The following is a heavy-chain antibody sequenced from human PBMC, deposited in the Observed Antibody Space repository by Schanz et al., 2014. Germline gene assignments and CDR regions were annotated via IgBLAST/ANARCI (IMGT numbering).Heavy chain of an antibody. CDR1: GFTFSGYS. Sequence: VQLVESGGDLVKPGGSLRLSCEASGFTFSGYSMNWVRQAPGKGLEWVSYISGSSSTKYYADSVKGRFTISRDNDKNSLCLQMNSLTAEDTAVYYCVKDPDKYNWNDVEGMDVWGPGTTVTVSS. J-gene: IGHJ6*01. CDR2: ISGSSSTK. CDR3: VKDPDKYNWNDVEGMDV. V-gene: IGHV3-48*04. D-gene: IGHD1-1*01.